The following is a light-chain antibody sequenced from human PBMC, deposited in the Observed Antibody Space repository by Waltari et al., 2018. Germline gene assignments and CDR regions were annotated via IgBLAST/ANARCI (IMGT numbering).Light chain of an antibody. V-gene: IGLV2-8*01. CDR1: SSDVGGYNF. Sequence: QSALTQPPSASGSPGQSVTISCTETSSDVGGYNFVSWYQQHPGKAPKVMIYEVSKRPSGVPDRLSGPKCGNTASLTVSVLQAEDEADYYCISYAGSNNFVFGTGTKVTVL. J-gene: IGLJ1*01. CDR3: ISYAGSNNFV. CDR2: EVS.